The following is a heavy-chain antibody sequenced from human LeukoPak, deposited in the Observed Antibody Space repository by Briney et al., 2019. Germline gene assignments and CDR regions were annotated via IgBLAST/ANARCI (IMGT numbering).Heavy chain of an antibody. J-gene: IGHJ4*02. CDR2: INHSGST. CDR3: ARGRGGRITIFGVVMHRPFYFDY. Sequence: SETLSLTCAVYGGSFSGYYWSWIRQPPGKGLEWIGEINHSGSTNYKPSLKSRVTISVDTSKNQFSLKLSSVTAADTAVYYCARGRGGRITIFGVVMHRPFYFDYWGQGTLVTVSS. CDR1: GGSFSGYY. D-gene: IGHD3-3*01. V-gene: IGHV4-34*01.